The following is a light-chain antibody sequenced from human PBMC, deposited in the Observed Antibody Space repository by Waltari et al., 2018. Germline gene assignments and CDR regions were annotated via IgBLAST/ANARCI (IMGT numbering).Light chain of an antibody. CDR1: NIGRKS. CDR3: QVWDVNIYDFV. Sequence: IVCGGENIGRKSVHWYQQKPGQAPVLVVYRDTDRPSGIAERFSGSNSGNTATLSIGRVEAGDEATYYCQVWDVNIYDFVFGTGTTVTVL. V-gene: IGLV3-21*02. J-gene: IGLJ1*01. CDR2: RDT.